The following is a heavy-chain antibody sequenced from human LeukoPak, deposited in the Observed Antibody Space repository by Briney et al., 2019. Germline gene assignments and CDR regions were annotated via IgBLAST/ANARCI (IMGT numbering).Heavy chain of an antibody. CDR2: ISGSGDYT. Sequence: GGSLRLSCAASGFTFSSHGMSWVRQAPGKGLEWVSTISGSGDYTYYADSVKGRFTISRDNSKNTLYLQMNSLRAEDTAVYYCARTGLTYLTTVTTWFDYWGQGTLVTVSS. V-gene: IGHV3-23*01. J-gene: IGHJ4*02. CDR3: ARTGLTYLTTVTTWFDY. CDR1: GFTFSSHG. D-gene: IGHD4-17*01.